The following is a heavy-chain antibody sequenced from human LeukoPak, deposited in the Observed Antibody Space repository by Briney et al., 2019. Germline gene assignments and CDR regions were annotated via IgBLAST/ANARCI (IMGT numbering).Heavy chain of an antibody. CDR1: GGTFSSYT. CDR2: IIPILGIA. D-gene: IGHD3-3*01. Sequence: SVKVSCKASGGTFSSYTISLVRQAPGQGLEWMGRIIPILGIANYAQKFQGRVTITADKSTSTAYMELSSLRSEDTAVYYCARGKGDFWSGYRAEYFQHWGQGTLVTVSS. CDR3: ARGKGDFWSGYRAEYFQH. V-gene: IGHV1-69*02. J-gene: IGHJ1*01.